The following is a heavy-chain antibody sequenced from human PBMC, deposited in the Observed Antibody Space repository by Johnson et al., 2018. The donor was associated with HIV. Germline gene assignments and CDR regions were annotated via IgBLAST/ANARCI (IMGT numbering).Heavy chain of an antibody. CDR3: AKDPNPGGDAFDI. Sequence: QVQLVESGGGLVQPGRSLRLSCAASGFTFSSYAMHWVRQAPGKGLEWVAVISYHGSNKYYADSVKGRFTISRDNSKNTMYLQMNSLRAEDTAVYYCAKDPNPGGDAFDIWGQGTMVTVSS. J-gene: IGHJ3*02. D-gene: IGHD1-14*01. CDR2: ISYHGSNK. V-gene: IGHV3-30-3*01. CDR1: GFTFSSYA.